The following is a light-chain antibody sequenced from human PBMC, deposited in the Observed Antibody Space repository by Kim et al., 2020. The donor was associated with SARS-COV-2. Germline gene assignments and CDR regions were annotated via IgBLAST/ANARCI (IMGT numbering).Light chain of an antibody. CDR1: QSISSW. CDR2: KAS. CDR3: QQYNSYPIT. J-gene: IGKJ5*01. V-gene: IGKV1-5*03. Sequence: DIQMTQSPSTLSASVGDRVNMTCRASQSISSWLAWYQQKPGKAPKLLIYKASSLESGVPSRFSGSGSGTEFTLTISSLQPDDFATYYGQQYNSYPITFGQGTRLEIK.